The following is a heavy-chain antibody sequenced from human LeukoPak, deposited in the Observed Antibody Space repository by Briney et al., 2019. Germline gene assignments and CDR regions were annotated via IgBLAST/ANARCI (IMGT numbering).Heavy chain of an antibody. J-gene: IGHJ5*02. V-gene: IGHV1-2*02. CDR1: GYTFTGYY. CDR3: ARGFKNARGLRWFDP. Sequence: VASVKVSCTASGYTFTGYYMHWVRQAPGQGLGWMGWINPNSGGTNYAQKFQGGVTITRNTSISTAYMELSSLRSEDTAVYYCARGFKNARGLRWFDPWGQGTLVTVSS. CDR2: INPNSGGT. D-gene: IGHD2-2*01.